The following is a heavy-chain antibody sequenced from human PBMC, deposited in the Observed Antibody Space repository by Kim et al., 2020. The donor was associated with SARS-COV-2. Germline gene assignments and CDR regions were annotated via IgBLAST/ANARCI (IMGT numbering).Heavy chain of an antibody. D-gene: IGHD3-16*01. J-gene: IGHJ4*02. Sequence: SETLSLTCTVSGGSISGYYWSWIRQPPGKGLEWIGYIYSSGSTNYRPSPKSRVTTSLNTSRNKLSLRLISRTAADTTGFYCSGGGQSAFADAGFDYWGQG. CDR2: IYSSGST. CDR3: SGGGQSAFADAGFDY. V-gene: IGHV4-59*01. CDR1: GGSISGYY.